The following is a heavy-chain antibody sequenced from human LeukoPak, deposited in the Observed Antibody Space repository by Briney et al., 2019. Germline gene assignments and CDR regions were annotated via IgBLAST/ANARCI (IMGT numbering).Heavy chain of an antibody. V-gene: IGHV3-23*01. CDR3: ASTPTGYCSSTSCYKKGYYYGMDV. CDR1: GFTFSSYA. D-gene: IGHD2-2*02. Sequence: PGGSLRLSCAASGFTFSSYAMSWVRQAPGKGLEWVSAISGSGGSTYYADSVKGRFTISRDNAKNSLYLQMNSLRDEDTAVYYCASTPTGYCSSTSCYKKGYYYGMDVWGQGTTVTVSS. J-gene: IGHJ6*02. CDR2: ISGSGGST.